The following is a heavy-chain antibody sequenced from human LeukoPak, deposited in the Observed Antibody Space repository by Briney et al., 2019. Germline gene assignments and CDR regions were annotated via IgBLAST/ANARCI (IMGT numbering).Heavy chain of an antibody. Sequence: GGSLRLSCAASGFTFSSYAMSWVRQAPGKGLEWVSAISGSGGSTYYADSVKGRFAFSRDNSKNTLYLQMNSLRAEDTAVYYCAKDPNAAPSSFDYWGQGTLVTVSS. CDR3: AKDPNAAPSSFDY. CDR1: GFTFSSYA. CDR2: ISGSGGST. V-gene: IGHV3-23*01. J-gene: IGHJ4*02. D-gene: IGHD2-15*01.